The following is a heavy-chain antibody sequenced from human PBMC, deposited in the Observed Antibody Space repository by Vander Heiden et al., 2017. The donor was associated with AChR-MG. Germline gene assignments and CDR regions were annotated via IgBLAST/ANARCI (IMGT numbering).Heavy chain of an antibody. V-gene: IGHV3-74*01. Sequence: EAQLVESGGGLVQPGGSLRPSCAASGFTFSGHWMHWVRQDPGKGLMWVSRINGDGSRTNYADAVKGRFTISRDNAKNTLYLQMISLRDEDTGVYYCTREISSYNWFDPWGQGTHVTVSS. CDR2: INGDGSRT. CDR1: GFTFSGHW. D-gene: IGHD6-6*01. J-gene: IGHJ5*02. CDR3: TREISSYNWFDP.